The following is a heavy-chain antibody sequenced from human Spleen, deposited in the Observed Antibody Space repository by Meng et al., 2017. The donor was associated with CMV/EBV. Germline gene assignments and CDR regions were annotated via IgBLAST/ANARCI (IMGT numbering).Heavy chain of an antibody. CDR3: VRAAATSLFDY. J-gene: IGHJ4*02. D-gene: IGHD2-15*01. V-gene: IGHV3-53*01. Sequence: GGSLRLSCAASGFSVSSNSMNWVRQAPGRGLEWVSLIYSGGTTYYADSVKGRFTISRDNSKNTLYLQMNSLRGEDTAVYYCVRAAATSLFDYWGQGTLVTVSS. CDR2: IYSGGTT. CDR1: GFSVSSNS.